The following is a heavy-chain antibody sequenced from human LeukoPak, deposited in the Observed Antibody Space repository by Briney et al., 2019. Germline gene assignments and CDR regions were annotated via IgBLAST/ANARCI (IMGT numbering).Heavy chain of an antibody. J-gene: IGHJ4*02. Sequence: ASVKVSCKASGYTSTSYGISWVRQAPGQGLEWMGWISAYNGNTNYAQKLQGRVTMTTDTSTSTAYMELRSLRSDDTAVYYCARDRGLVVPAAPFDYWGQGTLVTVSS. CDR3: ARDRGLVVPAAPFDY. V-gene: IGHV1-18*01. CDR1: GYTSTSYG. D-gene: IGHD2-2*01. CDR2: ISAYNGNT.